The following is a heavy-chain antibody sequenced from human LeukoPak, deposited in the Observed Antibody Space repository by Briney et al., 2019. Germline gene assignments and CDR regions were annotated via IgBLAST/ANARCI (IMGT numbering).Heavy chain of an antibody. D-gene: IGHD3-9*01. CDR2: INHSGST. CDR1: GGSFSGYY. CDR3: AGLDILTGLEDAFDI. Sequence: SETLSLTCAVYGGSFSGYYWSWIRQPPEKGLERIGEINHSGSTNYNPPLKSRVTISVDTSKNQFSLKLSSVTAADTAVYYCAGLDILTGLEDAFDIWGQGTMVTVSS. J-gene: IGHJ3*02. V-gene: IGHV4-34*01.